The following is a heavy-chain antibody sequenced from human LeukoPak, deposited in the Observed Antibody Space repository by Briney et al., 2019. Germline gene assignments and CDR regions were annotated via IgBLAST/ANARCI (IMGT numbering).Heavy chain of an antibody. CDR2: INPNSGGT. Sequence: GASVKVSCKASGYTFTGYYMHWVRQAPGQGLEWMGWINPNSGGTNYAQKFQGRVTMTRDTSTSTVYMELSSLRSEDTAVYYCARGGRSGWHVLGDWGQGTLVTVSS. D-gene: IGHD6-19*01. V-gene: IGHV1-2*02. CDR3: ARGGRSGWHVLGD. J-gene: IGHJ4*02. CDR1: GYTFTGYY.